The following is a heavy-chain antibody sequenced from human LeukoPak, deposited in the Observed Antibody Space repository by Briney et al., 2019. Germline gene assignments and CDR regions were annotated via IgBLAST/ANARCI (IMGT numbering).Heavy chain of an antibody. V-gene: IGHV4-30-2*01. Sequence: SQTLSLTCAVSGGSISSGGYSWSWIRQPPGKGLEWIGYIYHSGSTYYNPSLKSRVTMSVDRSKNQFSLKLSSVTAADTAVYYCARSVSGSPNWFDPWGQGTLVTVSS. D-gene: IGHD3-10*01. CDR1: GGSISSGGYS. J-gene: IGHJ5*02. CDR3: ARSVSGSPNWFDP. CDR2: IYHSGST.